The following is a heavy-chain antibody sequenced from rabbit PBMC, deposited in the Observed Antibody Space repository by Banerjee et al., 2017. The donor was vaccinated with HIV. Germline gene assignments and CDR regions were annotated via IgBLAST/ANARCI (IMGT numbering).Heavy chain of an antibody. CDR3: ARDLTDVIGWNFGW. J-gene: IGHJ6*01. CDR2: IDTGSSGFT. V-gene: IGHV1S40*01. CDR1: GVSFSSSSY. Sequence: QSLEESGGDLVKPGASLTLTCTASGVSFSSSSYMCWVRQAPGKGLEWIACIDTGSSGFTYFATWAKGRFTCSKTSSTTVTLQMTRLTAADTATYFCARDLTDVIGWNFGWRGPGTLVTVS. D-gene: IGHD4-1*01.